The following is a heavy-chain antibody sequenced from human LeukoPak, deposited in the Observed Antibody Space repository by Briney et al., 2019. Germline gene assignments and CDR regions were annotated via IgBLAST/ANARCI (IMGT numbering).Heavy chain of an antibody. CDR1: GGSISSYY. Sequence: SETLSLTCTVSGGSISSYYWSWIRQPPGKGLEWIGYIYYSGSTNYNPSLKSRVTISVDTSKNQFSLELSSVTAADTAVYYCARAAISHFDYWGQGTLVTVSS. V-gene: IGHV4-59*01. CDR2: IYYSGST. J-gene: IGHJ4*02. CDR3: ARAAISHFDY.